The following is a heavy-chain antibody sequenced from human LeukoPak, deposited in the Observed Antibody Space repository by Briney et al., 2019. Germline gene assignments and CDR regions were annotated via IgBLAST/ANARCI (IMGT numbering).Heavy chain of an antibody. CDR1: GGSISSSSYY. Sequence: PSETLSLTCTVSGGSISSSSYYWGWIPQPPGKGLEWIGSIYYSGSTYYNPSPKSRVTISVDTSKNQFSLKLSSVTAADTAVYYCGRGSREVAYWGQGTLVTVSS. CDR2: IYYSGST. CDR3: GRGSREVAY. J-gene: IGHJ4*02. V-gene: IGHV4-39*07. D-gene: IGHD5-24*01.